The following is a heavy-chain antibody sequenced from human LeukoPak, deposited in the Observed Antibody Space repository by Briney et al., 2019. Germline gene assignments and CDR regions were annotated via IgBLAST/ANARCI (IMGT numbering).Heavy chain of an antibody. CDR3: AKVFRKDGDFHLFDY. V-gene: IGHV3-53*01. D-gene: IGHD4-17*01. J-gene: IGHJ4*02. CDR1: GFTVTSIY. CDR2: IYSDGNT. Sequence: PGGSLRLSCAVSGFTVTSIYMSWVRQAPGKGLEWVSFIYSDGNTYYADSVKGRSTISRDSSRNTLYLQMNSLRAEDTAVYYCAKVFRKDGDFHLFDYWGQGTLVTVSS.